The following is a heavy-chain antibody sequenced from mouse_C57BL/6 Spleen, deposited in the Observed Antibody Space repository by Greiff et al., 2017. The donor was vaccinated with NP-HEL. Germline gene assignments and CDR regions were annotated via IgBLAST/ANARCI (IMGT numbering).Heavy chain of an antibody. CDR3: ARGLRSYYYAMDY. CDR1: GYAFSSYW. CDR2: IYPGDGDT. Sequence: VKLVESGAELVKPGASVKISCKASGYAFSSYWMNWVKQRPGKGLEWIGQIYPGDGDTNYNGKFKGKATLTADKSSSTAYMQLSSLTSEDSAVYFCARGLRSYYYAMDYWGQGTSDTVSS. J-gene: IGHJ4*01. V-gene: IGHV1-80*01. D-gene: IGHD1-1*01.